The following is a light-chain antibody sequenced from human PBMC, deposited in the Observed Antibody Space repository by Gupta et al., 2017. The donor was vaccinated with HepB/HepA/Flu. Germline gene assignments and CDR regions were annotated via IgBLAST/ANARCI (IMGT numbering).Light chain of an antibody. CDR3: QQNDSNPPWT. J-gene: IGKJ1*01. Sequence: DIQMTQSPSSLSASVGDRVTITCRASQSISSYLNWYQQKPGKAPKLLIYAASSWQSGVPSRFSGSGYGTDLTLTISSRQQEDFASYYCQQNDSNPPWTFGQGTKVEIK. V-gene: IGKV1-39*01. CDR2: AAS. CDR1: QSISSY.